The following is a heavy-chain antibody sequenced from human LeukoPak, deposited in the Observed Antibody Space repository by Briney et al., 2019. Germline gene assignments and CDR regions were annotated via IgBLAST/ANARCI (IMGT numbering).Heavy chain of an antibody. CDR1: GGSISSGGYS. J-gene: IGHJ3*02. D-gene: IGHD3-10*01. CDR2: VYHSGST. CDR3: ARGGVEYYGSGSYYWAFDI. Sequence: SETLSLTCAVSGGSISSGGYSWSWIRQPPGKGLEWIGYVYHSGSTYYNPSLKSRVTISVDRSKNQFSLKLSSVTAADTAVYYCARGGVEYYGSGSYYWAFDIWGQGTMVTVSS. V-gene: IGHV4-30-2*01.